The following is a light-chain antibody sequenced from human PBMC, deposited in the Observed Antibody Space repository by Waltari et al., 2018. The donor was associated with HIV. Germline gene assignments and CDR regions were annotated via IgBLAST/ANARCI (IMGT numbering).Light chain of an antibody. CDR3: QQYGTSPPWYS. CDR1: ESVSSSY. V-gene: IGKV3-20*01. CDR2: AAS. Sequence: EIVLTQSPGTLSLSPGERATLSCRASESVSSSYLAWYQQKPGQAPRLLIYAASSRATVIPDRFSGSGSGTDFTLTISSLEPEDFAVYYCQQYGTSPPWYSFGQGTKLE. J-gene: IGKJ2*01.